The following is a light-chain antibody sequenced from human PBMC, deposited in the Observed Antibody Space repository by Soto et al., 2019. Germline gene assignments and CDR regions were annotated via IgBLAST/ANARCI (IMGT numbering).Light chain of an antibody. Sequence: DIPMTQSPSSLSASVGDRVTISCRASQNINIYLSWYQQKPGKVPKLLIYDESTLQSGVPSRFSGSGSGTDFTLTINNLQPEDFATYYCQQSYRTPITFGQGTRLEIK. V-gene: IGKV1-39*01. CDR1: QNINIY. J-gene: IGKJ5*01. CDR2: DES. CDR3: QQSYRTPIT.